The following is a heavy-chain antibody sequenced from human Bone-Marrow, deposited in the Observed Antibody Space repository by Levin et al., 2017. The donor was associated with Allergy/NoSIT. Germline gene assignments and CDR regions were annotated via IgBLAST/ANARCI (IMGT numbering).Heavy chain of an antibody. D-gene: IGHD2-2*01. J-gene: IGHJ4*02. V-gene: IGHV3-21*01. CDR3: AREDSTAAISFDS. Sequence: GGSLRLSCAASGFIFSTYSLHWVRQSPGKGLEWVSSISSASSYIYYADSVKGRFTISRDNAKNSLSLQMNSLRAEDTAVYYCAREDSTAAISFDSWGQGTLVTVSS. CDR2: ISSASSYI. CDR1: GFIFSTYS.